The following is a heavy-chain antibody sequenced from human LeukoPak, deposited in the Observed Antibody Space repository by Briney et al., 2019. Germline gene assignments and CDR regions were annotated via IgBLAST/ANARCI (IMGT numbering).Heavy chain of an antibody. Sequence: KPSETLSLTCTVSGGSISISTYYWGWIRQPPGKGLEWIGSIYYSGNSYHNPSLKSRVTTSVDTSKNQFSLKLSSVTDADTAVYYCARSGYSNVWYSSSSAHYYYGMDVWGLGTTVTVSS. CDR3: ARSGYSNVWYSSSSAHYYYGMDV. CDR2: IYYSGNS. D-gene: IGHD6-19*01. J-gene: IGHJ6*02. CDR1: GGSISISTYY. V-gene: IGHV4-39*01.